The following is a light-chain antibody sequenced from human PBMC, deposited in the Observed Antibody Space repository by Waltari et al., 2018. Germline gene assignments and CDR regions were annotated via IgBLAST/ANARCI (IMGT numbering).Light chain of an antibody. CDR2: DVS. V-gene: IGLV2-14*03. CDR1: SSDVGGYKY. CDR3: SSYTTSNTLV. Sequence: QSALTQPASVSGSPGQSITISCTGTSSDVGGYKYVSWYQQHPGKAPKRMIYDVSNRPSGVSNRFSGSKSGNTAALTISGLQAEDEADYYCSSYTTSNTLVFGTGTNVIIL. J-gene: IGLJ1*01.